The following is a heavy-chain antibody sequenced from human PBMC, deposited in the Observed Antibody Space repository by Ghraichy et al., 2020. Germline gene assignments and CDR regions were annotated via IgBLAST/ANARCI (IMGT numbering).Heavy chain of an antibody. Sequence: GGSLRLSCAASGFTFSSYGMHWVRQAPGKALEWVAVIWYDGSNKYYADSVKGRFTISRDNSKNTLYLQMNSLSAEDTSVYYCARVCLRFLEGGMDVWGQGTTVTVSS. CDR2: IWYDGSNK. CDR1: GFTFSSYG. J-gene: IGHJ6*02. CDR3: ARVCLRFLEGGMDV. V-gene: IGHV3-33*01. D-gene: IGHD3-3*01.